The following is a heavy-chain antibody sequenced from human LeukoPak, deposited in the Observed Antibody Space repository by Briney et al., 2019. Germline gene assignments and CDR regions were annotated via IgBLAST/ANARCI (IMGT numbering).Heavy chain of an antibody. J-gene: IGHJ4*02. CDR2: VYPVDSDT. CDR1: AYSSTRYW. D-gene: IGHD1-26*01. Sequence: GESLKISCKTSAYSSTRYWIARVRQTPGKGLEWMGIVYPVDSDTRYSPAFQGQVTISADKSITTAYLHWSSLKASDTAVYYCARPSGTYFPFDYWGQGTLVTVSS. CDR3: ARPSGTYFPFDY. V-gene: IGHV5-51*01.